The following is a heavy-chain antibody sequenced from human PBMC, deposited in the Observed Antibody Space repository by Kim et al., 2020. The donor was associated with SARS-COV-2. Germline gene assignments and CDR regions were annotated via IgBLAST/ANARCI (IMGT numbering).Heavy chain of an antibody. V-gene: IGHV3-21*06. CDR3: ARGKFFDL. Sequence: GGSLRLSCAASGFTFTNYGMNWVRQAPGKGLEWVSSITNGVGYSYYADSVKGRFTISRDNAKNSVFLQMNSLRGEDTAVYYWARGKFFDLWGRGTLVTVSS. J-gene: IGHJ2*01. CDR1: GFTFTNYG. CDR2: ITNGVGYS.